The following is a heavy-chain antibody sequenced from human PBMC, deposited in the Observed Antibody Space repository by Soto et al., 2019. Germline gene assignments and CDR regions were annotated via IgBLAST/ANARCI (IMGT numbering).Heavy chain of an antibody. CDR2: ISGSSTYI. V-gene: IGHV3-21*04. CDR3: ARGDGTGLYNSGWSPRY. Sequence: EVQLLESGGGLVQPGGSLRLSCAASGFTFSIYAMSWVRQAPGKGLEWVSSISGSSTYIYYADRVKGRFTISRDNAKNSLYLRMDSLRAEDTAVYYCARGDGTGLYNSGWSPRYWGQGTLVTVSS. D-gene: IGHD6-19*01. J-gene: IGHJ4*02. CDR1: GFTFSIYA.